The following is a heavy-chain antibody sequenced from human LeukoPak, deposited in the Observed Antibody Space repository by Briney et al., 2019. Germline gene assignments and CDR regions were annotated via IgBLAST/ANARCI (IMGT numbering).Heavy chain of an antibody. Sequence: GGSLRLSCAASGFTLGRYAMRWVRQAPGKGLEWVAVISNDGNDKYHADSVKGRFTISRDNSKNTLYLQMNSLRAEDTAVYYCARDQYYDSSGSDAFDIWGQGTMVTVSS. V-gene: IGHV3-30-3*01. D-gene: IGHD3-22*01. CDR3: ARDQYYDSSGSDAFDI. CDR2: ISNDGNDK. J-gene: IGHJ3*02. CDR1: GFTLGRYA.